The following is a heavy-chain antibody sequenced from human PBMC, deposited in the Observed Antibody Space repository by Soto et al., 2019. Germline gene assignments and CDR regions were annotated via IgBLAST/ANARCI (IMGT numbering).Heavy chain of an antibody. Sequence: SETLSLTCAVSGTSFGTYYWSWIRQPPGKGLEWIGYIFYSGHLKYNPSLKSRLTISVDPPKNQISLKLSSVTAADTAVYYCARAADGLGWFDPWGQGTLVTVSS. CDR3: ARAADGLGWFDP. CDR2: IFYSGHL. D-gene: IGHD6-25*01. V-gene: IGHV4-59*08. CDR1: GTSFGTYY. J-gene: IGHJ5*02.